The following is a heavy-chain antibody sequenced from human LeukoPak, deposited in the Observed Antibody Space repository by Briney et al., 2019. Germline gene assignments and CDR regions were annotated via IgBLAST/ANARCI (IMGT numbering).Heavy chain of an antibody. CDR2: IYYSGST. CDR1: GGSISSSSYY. CDR3: ARSYIAVAGFDY. Sequence: SETLSLTCTVSGGSISSSSYYWGWIRQPPGKGLEWIGSIYYSGSTYYNPSLKSRVTISVDTSKNQFSLKLSSVTAADTAVYYCARSYIAVAGFDYWGQGTLVTVSS. D-gene: IGHD6-19*01. V-gene: IGHV4-39*07. J-gene: IGHJ4*02.